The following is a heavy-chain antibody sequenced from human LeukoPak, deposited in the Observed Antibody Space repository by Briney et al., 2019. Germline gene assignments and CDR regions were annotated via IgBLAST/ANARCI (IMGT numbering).Heavy chain of an antibody. CDR1: GYTFTSYD. V-gene: IGHV1-8*01. CDR3: ARGLGIAVAKRGRGLYYMDV. D-gene: IGHD6-19*01. J-gene: IGHJ6*03. CDR2: MNPNSGNT. Sequence: ASVKVSCKASGYTFTSYDTNWVRQATGQGLEWMGWMNPNSGNTGYAQKFQGRVTMTRNTSISTAYMELSGLRSEDTAVYYCARGLGIAVAKRGRGLYYMDVWGKGTTVTVSS.